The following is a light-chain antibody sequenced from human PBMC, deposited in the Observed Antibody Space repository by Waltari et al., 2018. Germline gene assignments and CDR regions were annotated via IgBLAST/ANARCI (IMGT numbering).Light chain of an antibody. V-gene: IGLV2-14*01. Sequence: QSALTQPASVSGSPGQSITISCTGTSSDVGGYHYVSWYQQHPGKAPKVMIYDVSKRPSGVSSRFSGSKSGNTASLTISGLQTEDEADYYCSSYTSSSALVFGGGTKLTVL. CDR2: DVS. CDR1: SSDVGGYHY. CDR3: SSYTSSSALV. J-gene: IGLJ2*01.